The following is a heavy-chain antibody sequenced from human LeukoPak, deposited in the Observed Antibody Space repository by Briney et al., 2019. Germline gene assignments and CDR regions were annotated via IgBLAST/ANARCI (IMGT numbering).Heavy chain of an antibody. CDR1: GFTFSSYA. Sequence: GGSLRLSCAASGFTFSSYAMSWVRQAPGKRLEWVSAISGSGGSTYYADSVKGRFTISRDNSKNTLYLQMNSLRAEDTAVYYCAKAGYCTNGVCYRWYYFDYWGQGTLVTVSS. CDR2: ISGSGGST. D-gene: IGHD2-8*01. V-gene: IGHV3-23*01. J-gene: IGHJ4*02. CDR3: AKAGYCTNGVCYRWYYFDY.